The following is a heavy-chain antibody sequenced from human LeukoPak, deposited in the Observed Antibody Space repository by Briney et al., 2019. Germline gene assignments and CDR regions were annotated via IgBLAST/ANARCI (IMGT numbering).Heavy chain of an antibody. J-gene: IGHJ6*03. CDR3: ARDLGATLSYYYYMDV. Sequence: SVKVSCKASGGTFSSYAISWVRQAPGQGLEWMGGIIPIFGTANYAQKFQGRVTITTDESTSTGYMELSSLRSEDTAVYYCARDLGATLSYYYYMDVWGKGTTVTVSS. V-gene: IGHV1-69*05. CDR1: GGTFSSYA. D-gene: IGHD1-26*01. CDR2: IIPIFGTA.